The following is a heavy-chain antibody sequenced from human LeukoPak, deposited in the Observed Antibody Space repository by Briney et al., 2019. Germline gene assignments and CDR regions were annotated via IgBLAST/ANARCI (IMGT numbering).Heavy chain of an antibody. Sequence: SETLSLTCTVSGGSISSSSYYWGWIRQPPGKGLEWIGSIYYSGSTYYNPSLKGRVTISVDTSKNQFSLKLSSVTAADTAVYYCARAIVGASIDYWGQGTLVTVSS. V-gene: IGHV4-39*01. J-gene: IGHJ4*02. D-gene: IGHD1-26*01. CDR3: ARAIVGASIDY. CDR2: IYYSGST. CDR1: GGSISSSSYY.